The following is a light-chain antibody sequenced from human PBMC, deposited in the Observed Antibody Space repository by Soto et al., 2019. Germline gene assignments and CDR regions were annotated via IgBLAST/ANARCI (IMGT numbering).Light chain of an antibody. J-gene: IGKJ5*01. V-gene: IGKV3-20*01. Sequence: EIVLTQSPGTLSLSPGERATLSCRASQSVGNNYLAWYQQKPGQAPRLLIYNTSRRATGISARFSGSGSGTEFTLTISRLEPEDFAVFYCQQYANSPPTFGQGTRLEIK. CDR1: QSVGNNY. CDR2: NTS. CDR3: QQYANSPPT.